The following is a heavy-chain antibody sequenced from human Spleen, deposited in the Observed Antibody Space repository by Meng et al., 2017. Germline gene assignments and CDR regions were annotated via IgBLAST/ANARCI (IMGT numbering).Heavy chain of an antibody. CDR2: INPSVPT. CDR3: ARGPTTMAHDFDY. CDR1: SASFRHNY. J-gene: IGHJ4*02. Sequence: VQLHSCGEGMLKPSATLSRTCVGCSASFRHNYWSWIRQPPGKGLEWIGEINPSVPTTSNPSLESRATISLDTSQNTLSLTLSSVTAADSAVYYCARGPTTMAHDFDYWGQGTLVTVSS. V-gene: IGHV4-34*01. D-gene: IGHD4-11*01.